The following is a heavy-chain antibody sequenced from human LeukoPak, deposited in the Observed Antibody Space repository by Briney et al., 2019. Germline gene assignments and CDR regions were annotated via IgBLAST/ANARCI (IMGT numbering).Heavy chain of an antibody. CDR3: ARGSPTSYGGNSWGYYFDY. J-gene: IGHJ4*02. CDR1: GDSVSSNSAA. D-gene: IGHD4-23*01. V-gene: IGHV6-1*01. Sequence: SQTLSLTCAISGDSVSSNSAAWNWIRQSPSRGLEWLGRTYYRSKWYNDYAVSVKSRITINPDTSKNQFSLQLDSVTPEDTAVYYCARGSPTSYGGNSWGYYFDYWGQGTLVTVSS. CDR2: TYYRSKWYN.